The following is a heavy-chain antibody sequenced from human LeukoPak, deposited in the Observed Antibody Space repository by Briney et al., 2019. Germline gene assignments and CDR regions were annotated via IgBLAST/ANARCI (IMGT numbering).Heavy chain of an antibody. CDR1: GGTFSSYA. D-gene: IGHD5-18*01. V-gene: IGHV1-69*05. Sequence: SVKVSCKASGGTFSSYAISWVRQAPGQGLEWMGRIILIFGTANYAQKFQGRVTITTDESTSTAYMELSSLRSEDTAVYYCARERGYSYGYPDYWGQGTLVTVSS. CDR2: IILIFGTA. CDR3: ARERGYSYGYPDY. J-gene: IGHJ4*02.